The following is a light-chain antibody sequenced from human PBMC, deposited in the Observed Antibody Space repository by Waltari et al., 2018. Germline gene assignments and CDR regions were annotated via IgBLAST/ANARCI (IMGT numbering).Light chain of an antibody. J-gene: IGLJ3*02. CDR2: EDN. CDR3: QAWDSSTALV. V-gene: IGLV3-1*01. Sequence: SYELTQPPSVSVSPGQTASISCSGDELGEIYASWYQQKPGQSPVLVIYEDNRRPSGIPERFSGSNSGNTATLTISGTQAMDEADYYCQAWDSSTALVFGGGTKLTVL. CDR1: ELGEIY.